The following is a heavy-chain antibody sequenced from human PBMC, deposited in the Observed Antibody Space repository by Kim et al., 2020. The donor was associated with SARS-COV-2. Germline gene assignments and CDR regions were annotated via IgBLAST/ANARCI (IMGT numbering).Heavy chain of an antibody. D-gene: IGHD5-18*01. CDR3: ARVRTVVQLWGRDEKDYYYYGMDV. V-gene: IGHV1-46*01. Sequence: ASVKVSCKASGYTFTIYYMHWVRQAPGQGLEWMGIINPSGGSTSYAQKFQGRVTMTMDTSTSTVYMELSSLRSEDTAVYYCARVRTVVQLWGRDEKDYYYYGMDVWGQGTTVTASS. CDR2: INPSGGST. J-gene: IGHJ6*02. CDR1: GYTFTIYY.